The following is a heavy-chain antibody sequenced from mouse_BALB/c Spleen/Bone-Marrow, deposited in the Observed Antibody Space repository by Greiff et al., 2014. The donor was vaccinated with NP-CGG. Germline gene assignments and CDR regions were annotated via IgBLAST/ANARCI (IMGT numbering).Heavy chain of an antibody. Sequence: VNLVESGPGLVAPSQSLSITCTVSGFSLTSYGVHWVRQPPGKGLEWLGVIWAGGSTNYNSALMSRLSISKDNSKNQVFLKMNSLQTDDTAVYYGARGDLWYLDVWGAGTTVTVSS. J-gene: IGHJ1*01. CDR3: ARGDLWYLDV. CDR1: GFSLTSYG. V-gene: IGHV2-9*02. CDR2: IWAGGST.